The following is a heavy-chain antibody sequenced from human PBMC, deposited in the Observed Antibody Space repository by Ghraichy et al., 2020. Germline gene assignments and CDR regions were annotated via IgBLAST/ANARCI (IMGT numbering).Heavy chain of an antibody. CDR3: ARDDSGMGFY. J-gene: IGHJ4*02. D-gene: IGHD6-25*01. CDR1: GGSISSGDYY. Sequence: SETLSLTCTVSGGSISSGDYYWSWIHQHPGKGLEWIGYIYYSGSTYYDPSLKSRITISLDTSKNQFSLKLSSVTAADTAVYYCARDDSGMGFYWGQGTLVTVSS. CDR2: IYYSGST. V-gene: IGHV4-31*03.